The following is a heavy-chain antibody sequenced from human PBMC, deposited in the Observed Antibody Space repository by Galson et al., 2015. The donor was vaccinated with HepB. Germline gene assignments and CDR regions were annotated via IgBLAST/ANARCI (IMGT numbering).Heavy chain of an antibody. Sequence: SLRLSCAASGFTFDDYGMSWVRQAPGKGLEWVSGINWNGGSTGYADSVKGRFTISRDNAKNSLYLQMNSLRAEDTALYHCARVPVRGVTYYYYYYMDVWGKGTTVTVSS. J-gene: IGHJ6*03. D-gene: IGHD4-23*01. CDR3: ARVPVRGVTYYYYYYMDV. V-gene: IGHV3-20*01. CDR2: INWNGGST. CDR1: GFTFDDYG.